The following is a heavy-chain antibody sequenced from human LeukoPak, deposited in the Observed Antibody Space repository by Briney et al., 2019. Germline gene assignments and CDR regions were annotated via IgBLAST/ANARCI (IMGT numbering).Heavy chain of an antibody. D-gene: IGHD6-19*01. CDR2: IKQDGSEK. V-gene: IGHV3-7*01. Sequence: PGGSLRLSCAASGFTFSSYWMSWVRQAPGKGLEWVANIKQDGSEKYYVDSVKGRFTISRDNAKNSPYLQMNSLRAEDTAVYYCARVGIAVAGSFDYWGQGTLVTVSS. CDR3: ARVGIAVAGSFDY. CDR1: GFTFSSYW. J-gene: IGHJ4*02.